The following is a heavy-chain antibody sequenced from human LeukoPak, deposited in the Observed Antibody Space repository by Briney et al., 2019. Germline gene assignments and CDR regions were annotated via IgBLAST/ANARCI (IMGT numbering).Heavy chain of an antibody. J-gene: IGHJ6*03. Sequence: GGSLRLSCAASGFSFSTSGMHWVRQAPGKGLEWVAVISYDGSNKYYADSVKGRFTISRDNSKNTLYLQMNSLRAEDTAVYYCAKRWQQLFKSPRTYYYYMDVWGKGTTVTVSS. D-gene: IGHD6-13*01. CDR2: ISYDGSNK. V-gene: IGHV3-30*18. CDR1: GFSFSTSG. CDR3: AKRWQQLFKSPRTYYYYMDV.